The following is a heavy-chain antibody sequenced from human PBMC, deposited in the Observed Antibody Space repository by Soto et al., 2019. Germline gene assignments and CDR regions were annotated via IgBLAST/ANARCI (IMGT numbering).Heavy chain of an antibody. V-gene: IGHV6-1*01. CDR3: ARTVARDYYYKGVDV. J-gene: IGHJ6*02. Sequence: SQTLSLTCVISGDSVSSNSAAWNWFRQSPSRGLEWLGRTYYRSQWYNDYAVSVKGRIIINPDTSKNQFSLQLSSVTPEDTAVYYCARTVARDYYYKGVDVWGQGTTVTVSS. CDR1: GDSVSSNSAA. D-gene: IGHD6-19*01. CDR2: TYYRSQWYN.